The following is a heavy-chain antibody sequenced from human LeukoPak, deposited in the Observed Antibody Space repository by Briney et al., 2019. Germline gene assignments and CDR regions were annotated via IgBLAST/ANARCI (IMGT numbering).Heavy chain of an antibody. Sequence: PGGSLRLSCAASGFTFSSYEMNWVRQAPGKGLEWVSYISSSSSTIYYADSVKGRFTISRDNAENSLYLQMNSLRAEDTAVYYCASLGTYIAARHMDVWGKGTTVTVSS. J-gene: IGHJ6*03. CDR3: ASLGTYIAARHMDV. CDR2: ISSSSSTI. D-gene: IGHD6-6*01. V-gene: IGHV3-48*01. CDR1: GFTFSSYE.